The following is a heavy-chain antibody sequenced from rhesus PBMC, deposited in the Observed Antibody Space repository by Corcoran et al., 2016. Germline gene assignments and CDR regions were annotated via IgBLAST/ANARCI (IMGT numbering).Heavy chain of an antibody. D-gene: IGHD6-19*01. CDR2: IYGSGSST. J-gene: IGHJ4*01. CDR1: GGSISSSY. V-gene: IGHV4-169*01. Sequence: QLQLQESGPGRVKPSETLSLTCAVSGGSISSSYRSWIRQSPGKGLGGFGYIYGSGSSTNYNPSRKSRVTLSVDTSKNQLSLKLSSVTAADTAVYYCARHSSSYFDYWGQGVLVTISS. CDR3: ARHSSSYFDY.